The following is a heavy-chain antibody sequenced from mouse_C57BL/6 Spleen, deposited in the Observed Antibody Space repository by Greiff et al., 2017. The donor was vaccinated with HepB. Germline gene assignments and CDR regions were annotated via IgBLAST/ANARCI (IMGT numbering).Heavy chain of an antibody. Sequence: EVKLQESGGDLVKPGGSLKLSCAASGFTFSSYGMSWVRQTPDKRLEWVATISSGGSYTYYPDSVKGRFTISRDNAKNTLYLQMSSLKSEDTAMYYCATYYYDYVYAMDYWGQGTSVTVSS. J-gene: IGHJ4*01. CDR3: ATYYYDYVYAMDY. D-gene: IGHD2-4*01. CDR2: ISSGGSYT. V-gene: IGHV5-6*01. CDR1: GFTFSSYG.